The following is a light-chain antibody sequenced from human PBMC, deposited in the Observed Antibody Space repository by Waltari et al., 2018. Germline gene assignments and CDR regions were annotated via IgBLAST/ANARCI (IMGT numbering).Light chain of an antibody. V-gene: IGKV4-1*01. CDR1: QSVLYSPNNKNY. CDR3: HQYYIAPYT. J-gene: IGKJ2*01. Sequence: IVMTQSPDSLAVSLGERATINCKSSQSVLYSPNNKNYLGWYQKKPGQPPKLLIYWASTRESGVPDRFSGSGSGTDFTLTISSLQAEDVAVYYCHQYYIAPYTFGQGTKLDIK. CDR2: WAS.